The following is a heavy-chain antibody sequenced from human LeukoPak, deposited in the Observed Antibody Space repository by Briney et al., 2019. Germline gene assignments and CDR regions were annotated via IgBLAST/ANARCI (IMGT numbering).Heavy chain of an antibody. J-gene: IGHJ4*02. CDR3: ARERYYDSSGYFQRPGPGPIDY. Sequence: PSETLSLTCAVSGGSISSSNWWSWVRQPPGKGLEWIGEIYHSGSTNYNPSLKSRVTISVDKSKNQFSLKLSSVTAADTAVYYCARERYYDSSGYFQRPGPGPIDYWGQGTLVTVSS. V-gene: IGHV4-4*02. CDR2: IYHSGST. D-gene: IGHD3-22*01. CDR1: GGSISSSNW.